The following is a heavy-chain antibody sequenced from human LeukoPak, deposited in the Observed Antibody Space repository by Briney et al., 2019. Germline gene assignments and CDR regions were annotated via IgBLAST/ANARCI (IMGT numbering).Heavy chain of an antibody. CDR2: INHSGST. V-gene: IGHV4-34*01. J-gene: IGHJ4*02. D-gene: IGHD5-12*01. Sequence: SETLSLTCAVYGGSFSGYYWSWIRQPPGKGLEWIGEINHSGSTNYNPSLKSRVTISVDTSKNQFSLKLSSVTAADTAVYYCASPARGRGYSGYRRGPYFDYWGQGTLVTVSS. CDR3: ASPARGRGYSGYRRGPYFDY. CDR1: GGSFSGYY.